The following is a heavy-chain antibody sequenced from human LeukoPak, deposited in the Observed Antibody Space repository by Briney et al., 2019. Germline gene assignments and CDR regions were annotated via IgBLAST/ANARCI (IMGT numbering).Heavy chain of an antibody. CDR3: ARDKEWFGNFDY. V-gene: IGHV3-66*01. Sequence: GGSLRLSCAASGFTVSSNYMSWVRQAPGKGLEWVSVIYSGGSTYYADSVKGRFTISRDDAKNSLFLQMNSLRVEDAAIYYCARDKEWFGNFDYWGQGTLVTVSS. CDR2: IYSGGST. J-gene: IGHJ4*02. D-gene: IGHD3-10*01. CDR1: GFTVSSNY.